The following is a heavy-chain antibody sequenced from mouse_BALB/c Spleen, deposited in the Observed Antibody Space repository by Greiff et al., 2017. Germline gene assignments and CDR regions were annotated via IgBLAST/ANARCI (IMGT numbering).Heavy chain of an antibody. J-gene: IGHJ2*01. CDR1: GDSITSGY. D-gene: IGHD1-1*01. Sequence: EVKLQESGPSLVKPSQTLSLTCSVTGDSITSGYWNWIRKFPGNKLEYMGYISYSGSTYYNPSLKSRISITRDTSKNQYYLQLNSVTTEDTATYYCARSNYGSSPYYFDYWGQGTTLTVSS. CDR3: ARSNYGSSPYYFDY. V-gene: IGHV3-8*02. CDR2: ISYSGST.